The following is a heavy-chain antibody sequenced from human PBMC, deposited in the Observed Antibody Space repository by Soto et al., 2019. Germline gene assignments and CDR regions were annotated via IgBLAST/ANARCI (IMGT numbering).Heavy chain of an antibody. D-gene: IGHD3-22*01. J-gene: IGHJ4*02. Sequence: SGGSLRLSCAASGFTFSDYYMSWIRQAPGKGLEWVSYISSSSSYTNYADSVKGRFTISRDNAKNSLYLQMNSLRAEDTAVYYCARDYYYDSSGYPIDYWGQGTLVTVSS. CDR2: ISSSSSYT. CDR3: ARDYYYDSSGYPIDY. CDR1: GFTFSDYY. V-gene: IGHV3-11*05.